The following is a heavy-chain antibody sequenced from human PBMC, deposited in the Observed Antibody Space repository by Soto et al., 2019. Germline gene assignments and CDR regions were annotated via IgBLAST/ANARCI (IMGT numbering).Heavy chain of an antibody. CDR1: GGTFSSYA. V-gene: IGHV1-69*13. CDR3: ARYPPGRGYFYY. Sequence: SVKVSCKASGGTFSSYAISWVRQAPGQGLEWMGGIIPIFGTANYAQKFQGRVTITADESTSTAYMELSSLRSEDTAVYYCARYPPGRGYFYYWSQGTLVPVSS. J-gene: IGHJ4*02. CDR2: IIPIFGTA.